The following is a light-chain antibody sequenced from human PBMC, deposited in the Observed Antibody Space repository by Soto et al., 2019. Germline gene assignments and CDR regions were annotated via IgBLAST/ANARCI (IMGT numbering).Light chain of an antibody. CDR2: EVS. CDR3: SSLTSSSNSVV. Sequence: QSALTQPASVSGSPGQSITISCTGTSSDVGGYNYVSWYRQHPGKAPKLVIYEVSDRPSGISNRFSGSKSGNTASLTISGLQAEDEADYYCSSLTSSSNSVVFGGGTKLTVL. J-gene: IGLJ2*01. CDR1: SSDVGGYNY. V-gene: IGLV2-14*01.